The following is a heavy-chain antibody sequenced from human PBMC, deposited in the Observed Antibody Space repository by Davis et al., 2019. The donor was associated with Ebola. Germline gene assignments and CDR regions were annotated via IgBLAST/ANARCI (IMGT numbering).Heavy chain of an antibody. CDR2: ISDSGTTI. D-gene: IGHD1-26*01. Sequence: PGGSLRLSCAASGFTFSGYYMSWFRQVPGRGLEWVSYISDSGTTIYYADSVKGRFTISRDNAKNSLYLQMNSLRAEDTAVYYCARDKGGATNYWGQGTLVTVSS. CDR3: ARDKGGATNY. CDR1: GFTFSGYY. V-gene: IGHV3-11*04. J-gene: IGHJ4*02.